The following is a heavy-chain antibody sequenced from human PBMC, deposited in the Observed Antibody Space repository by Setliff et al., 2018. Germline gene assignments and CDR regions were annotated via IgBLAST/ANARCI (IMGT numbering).Heavy chain of an antibody. CDR2: INPSDGST. D-gene: IGHD3-3*01. Sequence: ASVKVSCKASGYAFTTYYMHWVRQAPGQGLEWIGVINPSDGSTTYAQKFQGRVTMTRDTSTNTVYMQLSSLRSEDTAVYYCARENMARNFWGEHSDYWGQGTLVTVSS. CDR1: GYAFTTYY. CDR3: ARENMARNFWGEHSDY. V-gene: IGHV1-46*01. J-gene: IGHJ4*02.